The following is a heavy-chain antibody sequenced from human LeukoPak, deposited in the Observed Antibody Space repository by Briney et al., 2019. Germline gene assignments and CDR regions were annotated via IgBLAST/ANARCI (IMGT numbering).Heavy chain of an antibody. J-gene: IGHJ4*02. CDR3: ARLSPYLGSGSSAFPDDF. CDR1: GGPIITSRYY. D-gene: IGHD3-10*01. Sequence: SETLSLTCTVSGGPIITSRYYWGWIRQPPGKGLEWIGSINCSGSTYYNPSLKSRVTISVDTSKNQFSLKLSSVTAADTAVYYCARLSPYLGSGSSAFPDDFWGQGTLVTVSS. V-gene: IGHV4-39*01. CDR2: INCSGST.